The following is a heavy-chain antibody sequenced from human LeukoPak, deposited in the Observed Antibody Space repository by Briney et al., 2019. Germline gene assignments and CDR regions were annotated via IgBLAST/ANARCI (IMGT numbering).Heavy chain of an antibody. CDR1: GASLNNYY. V-gene: IGHV4-59*08. J-gene: IGHJ5*02. D-gene: IGHD4-17*01. Sequence: SETLSLTCTVSGASLNNYYWNWVRQPPGKELGWIGNVDYSWHTRHNPSLKSRVTISLDISKNNFSLRLSSVTAADTGVYYCAMQVGIYGDYNNWFDPWGQGARVTVSS. CDR3: AMQVGIYGDYNNWFDP. CDR2: VDYSWHT.